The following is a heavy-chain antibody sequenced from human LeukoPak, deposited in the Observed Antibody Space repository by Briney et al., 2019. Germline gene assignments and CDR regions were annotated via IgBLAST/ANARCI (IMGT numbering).Heavy chain of an antibody. CDR1: GFTFSDYW. J-gene: IGHJ4*02. CDR2: IKHDGSAN. CDR3: SRAEDY. V-gene: IGHV3-7*01. Sequence: GGSLRLSCAASGFTFSDYWMSWVRQAPGKGLEWVANIKHDGSANYYVDSVKGRFTISRDSAKNSLYLQMNSLRAEDTAVYYCSRAEDYWGQGTRVTVSS.